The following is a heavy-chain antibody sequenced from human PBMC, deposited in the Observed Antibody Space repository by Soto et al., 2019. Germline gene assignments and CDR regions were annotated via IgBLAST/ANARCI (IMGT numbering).Heavy chain of an antibody. J-gene: IGHJ4*02. CDR2: INAGNGNT. Sequence: ASVKVSCKASGYTFTSYATHWVRQAPGQRLEWMGWINAGNGNTKYSQKFQGRVTITRDTSASTAYMELSSLRSEDTAVYYCARVAYYGDSPHFGYWGQGTLVTVSS. V-gene: IGHV1-3*01. D-gene: IGHD4-17*01. CDR1: GYTFTSYA. CDR3: ARVAYYGDSPHFGY.